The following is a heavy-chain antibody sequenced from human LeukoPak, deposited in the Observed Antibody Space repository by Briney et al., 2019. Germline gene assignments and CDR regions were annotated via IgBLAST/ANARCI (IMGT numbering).Heavy chain of an antibody. CDR3: ARDPSVSGYRFGYFDY. D-gene: IGHD5-24*01. CDR2: INPSGGTT. CDR1: GYTFTSYY. J-gene: IGHJ4*02. V-gene: IGHV1-46*01. Sequence: GASVKVSCKASGYTFTSYYMHWVRQAPGQGLEWMGIINPSGGTTSYAQKFQGRVTMTRDTSTSTVYMELSSLRSEDTAVYYCARDPSVSGYRFGYFDYWGQGTLVTVSS.